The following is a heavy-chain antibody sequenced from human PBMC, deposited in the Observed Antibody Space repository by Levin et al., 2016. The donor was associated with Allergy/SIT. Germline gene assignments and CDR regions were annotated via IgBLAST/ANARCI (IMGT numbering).Heavy chain of an antibody. V-gene: IGHV1-46*03. Sequence: ASVKVSCKASGYTFTNYYMHWVRQAPGQGLEWMGMISPSDGSTAYTQKFQGRVTMTRETSTSTLYMELSSLRSEDTAVYYCARDPVPTKLAATAWYYFDYWGQGTLVTVSS. CDR3: ARDPVPTKLAATAWYYFDY. CDR2: ISPSDGST. D-gene: IGHD6-6*01. J-gene: IGHJ4*02. CDR1: GYTFTNYY.